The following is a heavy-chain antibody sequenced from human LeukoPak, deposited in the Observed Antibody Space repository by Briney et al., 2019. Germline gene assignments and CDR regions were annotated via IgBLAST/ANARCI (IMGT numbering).Heavy chain of an antibody. CDR3: ARNKVVVFDY. D-gene: IGHD3-22*01. CDR1: GYTFTSYG. J-gene: IGHJ4*02. Sequence: ASVKVSCKASGYTFTSYGISWVRQAPGQGLEWMGWINPNSGGTNYAQKFQGRVTMTRDTSISTAYMELSRLRSDDTAVYYCARNKVVVFDYWGQGTLVTVSS. CDR2: INPNSGGT. V-gene: IGHV1-2*02.